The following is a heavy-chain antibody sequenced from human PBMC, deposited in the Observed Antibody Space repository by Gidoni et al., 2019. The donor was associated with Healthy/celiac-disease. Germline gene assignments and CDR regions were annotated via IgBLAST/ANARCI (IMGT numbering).Heavy chain of an antibody. CDR2: IYYSGST. CDR3: AREGTDDILTGYDAFDI. J-gene: IGHJ3*02. V-gene: IGHV4-59*01. Sequence: QVQLQESGPGLVKPSETLSLTCTVSGGSIRSYYWSWIRQPPGKGLEWIGYIYYSGSTNYNPSLKSRVTISVDTSKNQFSLKLSSVTAADTAVYYCAREGTDDILTGYDAFDIWGQGTMVTVSS. CDR1: GGSIRSYY. D-gene: IGHD3-9*01.